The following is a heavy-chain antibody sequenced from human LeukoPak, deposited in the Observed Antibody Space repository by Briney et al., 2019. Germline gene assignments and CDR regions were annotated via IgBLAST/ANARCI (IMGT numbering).Heavy chain of an antibody. J-gene: IGHJ3*02. D-gene: IGHD1-1*01. CDR1: GFTFSDYW. CDR2: INSDGRIT. V-gene: IGHV3-74*01. CDR3: SKKALSTGFSHYDI. Sequence: GGSLRLSCAASGFTFSDYWMHWVRQAPGKGPVGVSRINSDGRITSYADSVKGRFTISRDNAKNTLYLQMNNLRAEDTALYYCSKKALSTGFSHYDIWGLGTMVTVSS.